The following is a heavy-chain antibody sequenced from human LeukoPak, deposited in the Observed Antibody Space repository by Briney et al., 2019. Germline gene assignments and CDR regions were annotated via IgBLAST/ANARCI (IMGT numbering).Heavy chain of an antibody. CDR1: GFTFSSYA. CDR2: ISSTGTST. J-gene: IGHJ4*02. Sequence: GGSLRLSCAASGFTFSSYAMHWVRQAPGKGLEYVSAISSTGTSTYYANSVKGRFTISRDNSKNTLYLQMNSLRAEDTAVYYCARDQHAKWEPPGPLDYWGQGTLVTVSS. V-gene: IGHV3-64*01. CDR3: ARDQHAKWEPPGPLDY. D-gene: IGHD1-26*01.